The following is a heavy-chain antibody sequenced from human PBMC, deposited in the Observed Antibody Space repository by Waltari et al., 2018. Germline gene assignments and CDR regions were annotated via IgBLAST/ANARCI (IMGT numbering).Heavy chain of an antibody. CDR1: GYSISSGYY. J-gene: IGHJ4*02. CDR2: IYHSGST. Sequence: QVQLQESGPGLVKPSETLSLTCAVSGYSISSGYYWGWIRQPPGKGLEWIGSIYHSGSTYYNPSLKSRVTISVDTSKNQFSLKLSSVTAADTAVYYCACSGDIVATTSFDYWGQGTLVTVSS. D-gene: IGHD5-12*01. CDR3: ACSGDIVATTSFDY. V-gene: IGHV4-38-2*01.